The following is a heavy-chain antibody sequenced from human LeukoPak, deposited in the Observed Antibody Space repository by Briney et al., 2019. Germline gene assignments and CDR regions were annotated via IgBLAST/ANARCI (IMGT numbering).Heavy chain of an antibody. CDR1: GGTSSSYA. CDR3: ARDPPGDSSGYFQPYYYYGMDV. Sequence: GASVKVSCKASGGTSSSYAISWVRQAPGQGLEWMGGIIPIFGTANYAQKFQGRVTITADESTSTAYMELSSLRSEDTAVYYCARDPPGDSSGYFQPYYYYGMDVWGQGTTVTVSS. J-gene: IGHJ6*02. D-gene: IGHD3-22*01. CDR2: IIPIFGTA. V-gene: IGHV1-69*13.